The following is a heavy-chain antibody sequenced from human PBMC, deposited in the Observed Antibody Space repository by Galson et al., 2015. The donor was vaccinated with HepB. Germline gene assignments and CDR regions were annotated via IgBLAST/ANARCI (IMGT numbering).Heavy chain of an antibody. J-gene: IGHJ4*02. Sequence: SVKVSCKASGYTFTGYYMHWVRQAPGQGLEWMGRINPNSGGTNYAQKFQGRVTMTRDTSISTAYMELSRLRSDDTAVYYCARVVRLGATVDYWGQGTLVTVSS. CDR1: GYTFTGYY. CDR2: INPNSGGT. CDR3: ARVVRLGATVDY. V-gene: IGHV1-2*06. D-gene: IGHD1-26*01.